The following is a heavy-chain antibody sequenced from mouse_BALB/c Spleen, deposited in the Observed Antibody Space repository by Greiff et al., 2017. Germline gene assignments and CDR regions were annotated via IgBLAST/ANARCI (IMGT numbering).Heavy chain of an antibody. CDR2: IYPGDGDT. V-gene: IGHV1-87*01. J-gene: IGHJ4*01. Sequence: VKLMESGAELARPGASVKLSCKASGYTFTSYWMQWVKQRPGQGLEWIGAIYPGDGDTRYTQKFKGKATLTADKSSSTAYMQLSSLASEDSAVYYCARSPTTGDAMDYWGQGTSVTVSS. D-gene: IGHD1-1*01. CDR3: ARSPTTGDAMDY. CDR1: GYTFTSYW.